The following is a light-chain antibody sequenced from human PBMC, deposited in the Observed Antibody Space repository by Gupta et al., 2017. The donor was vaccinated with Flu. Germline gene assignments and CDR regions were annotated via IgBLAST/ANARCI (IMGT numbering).Light chain of an antibody. V-gene: IGKV3-15*01. Sequence: EIVMTQHPVTLSVFPGERATLSCRASHSVSSNLAWYQQKPGQAPRLLIYGASTRATGIPARFSGSGSGTEFTLTISRLQSEDFALYYCQQYNNWPPITFGQGTRLEIK. CDR1: HSVSSN. J-gene: IGKJ5*01. CDR2: GAS. CDR3: QQYNNWPPIT.